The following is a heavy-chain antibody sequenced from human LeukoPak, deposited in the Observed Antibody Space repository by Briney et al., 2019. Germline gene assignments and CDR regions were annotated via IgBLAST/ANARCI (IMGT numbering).Heavy chain of an antibody. CDR3: ARASFEIASAGTGYYYYYYGMDV. D-gene: IGHD6-13*01. J-gene: IGHJ6*02. V-gene: IGHV1-69*13. CDR2: IIPIFGTA. CDR1: GGTFSSYA. Sequence: VKVSCKASGGTFSSYAISWVRQAPGQGIEWMGGIIPIFGTANYAQKFQGRVTITADESTSTAYMELSSLRSEDTAVYYCARASFEIASAGTGYYYYYYGMDVWGQGTTVTVSS.